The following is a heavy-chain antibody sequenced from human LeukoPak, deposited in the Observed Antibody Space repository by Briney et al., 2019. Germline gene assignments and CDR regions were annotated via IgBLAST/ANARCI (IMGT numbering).Heavy chain of an antibody. D-gene: IGHD2-15*01. CDR2: ISGSGGST. V-gene: IGHV3-23*01. CDR3: AKLWGYCSGGSCNHKNWYFDL. CDR1: GFTFSSYA. J-gene: IGHJ2*01. Sequence: GGSLRLSCAASGFTFSSYAMSWVRQAPGKGLEWVSAISGSGGSTYYADSVKGRFTISRDNSKNTLYLQMNSLRAEDTAVYYCAKLWGYCSGGSCNHKNWYFDLWGRGTLVTVSS.